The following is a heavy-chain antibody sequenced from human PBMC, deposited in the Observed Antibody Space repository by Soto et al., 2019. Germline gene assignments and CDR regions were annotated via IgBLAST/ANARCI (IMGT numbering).Heavy chain of an antibody. D-gene: IGHD3-10*01. CDR3: AKGSGVGSRYYYYYGMDV. CDR1: GFTFSSYG. Sequence: PGGSLRLSCAASGFTFSSYGMHWVRQAPGKGLEWVAVISYDGSNKYYADSVKGRFTISRDNSKNTLYLQMNSLRAEDTAVYYCAKGSGVGSRYYYYYGMDVWGQGTTVTVSS. J-gene: IGHJ6*02. CDR2: ISYDGSNK. V-gene: IGHV3-30*18.